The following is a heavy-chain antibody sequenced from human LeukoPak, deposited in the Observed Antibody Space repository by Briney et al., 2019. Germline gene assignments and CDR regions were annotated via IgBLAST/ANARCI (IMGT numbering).Heavy chain of an antibody. V-gene: IGHV3-9*01. CDR1: GFTFDDYA. J-gene: IGHJ3*02. D-gene: IGHD4-17*01. Sequence: GRSLRLSCAASGFTFDDYAMHWVRQAPGKGLEWVSGISWNSGSIGYADSVKGRFTISRDNAKNSLYLQMNSLRAEDTAVYYCASLMTTVTLAAFDIWGQGTMVTVSS. CDR2: ISWNSGSI. CDR3: ASLMTTVTLAAFDI.